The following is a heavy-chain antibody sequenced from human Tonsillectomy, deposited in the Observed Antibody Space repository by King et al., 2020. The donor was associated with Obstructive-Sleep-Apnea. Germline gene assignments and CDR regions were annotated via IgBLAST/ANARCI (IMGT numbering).Heavy chain of an antibody. D-gene: IGHD5/OR15-5a*01. CDR3: ASLRKRYSVYDDPGDY. CDR2: ISSSSSYT. CDR1: GFTFSDYF. V-gene: IGHV3-11*06. J-gene: IGHJ4*02. Sequence: VQLVESGGGLVKPGGSLRLSCAASGFTFSDYFMSWIRQAPGKGLEWVSYISSSSSYTNYADSVKGRFTISRDNAKNSLYLQMNSLRAEDTAVYYCASLRKRYSVYDDPGDYWGQGTLVIVSS.